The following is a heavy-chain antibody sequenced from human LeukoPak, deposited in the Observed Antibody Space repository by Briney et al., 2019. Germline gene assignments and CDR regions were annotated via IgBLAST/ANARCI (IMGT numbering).Heavy chain of an antibody. CDR3: AKDKTSYSSGWFDY. V-gene: IGHV3-23*01. CDR1: GFTFSSYA. Sequence: RAGGSLRLSCAACGFTFSSYAMSWVRQAPGKGLEWVSAISGSGGSTYYADSVKGRFTISRDNSKNTLYLQMNSLRAEDTAVYYCAKDKTSYSSGWFDYWGQGTLVTVSS. D-gene: IGHD6-19*01. CDR2: ISGSGGST. J-gene: IGHJ4*02.